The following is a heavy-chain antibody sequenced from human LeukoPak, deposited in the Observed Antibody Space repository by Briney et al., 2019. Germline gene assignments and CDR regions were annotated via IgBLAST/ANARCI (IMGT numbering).Heavy chain of an antibody. D-gene: IGHD3-16*01. CDR3: TAPAWGYLIFDI. CDR2: IKSKTDGGTT. J-gene: IGHJ3*02. CDR1: GFTFSNAW. Sequence: GGSLRLSCAASGFTFSNAWMSWVRQAPGKGLEWVGRIKSKTDGGTTDYAAPVKGGFTISRDDSKNTLYLQMNSLKTEDTAVYYCTAPAWGYLIFDIWGQGTMVTVSS. V-gene: IGHV3-15*01.